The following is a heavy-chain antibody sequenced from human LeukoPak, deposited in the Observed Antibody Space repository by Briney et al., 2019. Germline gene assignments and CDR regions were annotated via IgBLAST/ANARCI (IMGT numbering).Heavy chain of an antibody. D-gene: IGHD3-16*01. CDR2: MNPNSGNT. CDR1: GYTFTSYD. J-gene: IGHJ4*02. CDR3: ARGLITFGGVIIFDY. Sequence: ASVKVSCKASGYTFTSYDINWVRQATGQGLEWMEWMNPNSGNTGYAQKFQGRVTMTRNTSISTAYMELSSLRSEDTAVYYCARGLITFGGVIIFDYWGQGTLVTVSS. V-gene: IGHV1-8*01.